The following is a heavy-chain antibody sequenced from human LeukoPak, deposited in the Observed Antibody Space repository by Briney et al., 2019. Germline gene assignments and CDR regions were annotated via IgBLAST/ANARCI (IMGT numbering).Heavy chain of an antibody. V-gene: IGHV3-48*04. D-gene: IGHD2-15*01. Sequence: GGSLRLSCAASGFTFSSYSMNWVRQAPGKGLEWVSYISSSSSTIYYADSVKGRFTISRDNAKNSLYLQMNSLRAEDTALYYCAKDIGYCSGGSCFTTLDYWGQGTLVTVSS. CDR3: AKDIGYCSGGSCFTTLDY. CDR2: ISSSSSTI. CDR1: GFTFSSYS. J-gene: IGHJ4*02.